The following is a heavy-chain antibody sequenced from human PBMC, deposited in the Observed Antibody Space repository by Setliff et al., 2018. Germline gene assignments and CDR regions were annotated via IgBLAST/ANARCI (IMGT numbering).Heavy chain of an antibody. CDR2: ISVYNGKT. CDR1: GYTFTSYG. Sequence: GPSVKVSCKASGYTFTSYGFSWVRQAPGQGLEWMGWISVYNGKTKYAQKFQGRVTMTTDTSASTAYMELSSLRSEDTAVYYCARDLDIGQLVPTYFDYWGQGTLVTVSS. CDR3: ARDLDIGQLVPTYFDY. V-gene: IGHV1-18*01. J-gene: IGHJ4*02. D-gene: IGHD6-6*01.